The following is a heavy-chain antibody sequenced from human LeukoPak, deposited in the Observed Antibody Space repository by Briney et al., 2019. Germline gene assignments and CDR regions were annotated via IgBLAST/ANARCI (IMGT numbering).Heavy chain of an antibody. J-gene: IGHJ3*02. V-gene: IGHV3-30*18. CDR3: AKGGLLWFGELLSPPHDAFDI. D-gene: IGHD3-10*01. CDR1: GFTFSSYG. CDR2: ISYDGSNK. Sequence: GGSLRLSCAASGFTFSSYGMHWVRQAPGKGLEWVAVISYDGSNKYYADSVKGRFTISRDNSKNTLYLQMNSLRAEDTAVYYCAKGGLLWFGELLSPPHDAFDIWGQGTMVTVSS.